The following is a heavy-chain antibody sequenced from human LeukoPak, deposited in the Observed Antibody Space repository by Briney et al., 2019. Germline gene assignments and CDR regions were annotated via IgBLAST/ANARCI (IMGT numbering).Heavy chain of an antibody. CDR1: GYTFTSYG. Sequence: ASVKVSCKASGYTFTSYGISWVRQAPGQGLEWMGWISAYNGNTNYAQKLQGRVTMTTDTSTSTAYMELRSLRSDDTAVYYCAREDYDCVWGSYRDWGQGTLVTVSS. V-gene: IGHV1-18*01. J-gene: IGHJ4*02. CDR3: AREDYDCVWGSYRD. D-gene: IGHD3-16*02. CDR2: ISAYNGNT.